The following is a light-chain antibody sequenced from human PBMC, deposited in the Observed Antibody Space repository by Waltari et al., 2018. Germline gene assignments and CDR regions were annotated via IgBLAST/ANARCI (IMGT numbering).Light chain of an antibody. CDR2: KAS. V-gene: IGKV1-5*03. J-gene: IGKJ1*01. CDR3: QQYNNFWGT. Sequence: DIQMTQSTPTVSASVGDRVTITCQASQTISGWLAWYQQKPGKAPKLLIYKASRLESGVPSRFSGSGSGTEFTLTISSLQADDFATYYCQQYNNFWGTFGQGTKVEIK. CDR1: QTISGW.